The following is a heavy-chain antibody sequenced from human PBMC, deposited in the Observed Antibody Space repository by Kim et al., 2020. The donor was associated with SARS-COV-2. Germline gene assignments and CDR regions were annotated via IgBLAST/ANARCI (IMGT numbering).Heavy chain of an antibody. CDR1: GGTFSSYA. CDR3: ARDQAYYDSSGYYSDY. J-gene: IGHJ4*02. CDR2: IIPIFGTA. V-gene: IGHV1-69*13. D-gene: IGHD3-22*01. Sequence: SVKVSCKASGGTFSSYAISWVRQAPGQGLEWMGGIIPIFGTANYAQKFQGRVTITADESTSTAYMELSSLRSEDTAVYYCARDQAYYDSSGYYSDYWGQGTLVTVSS.